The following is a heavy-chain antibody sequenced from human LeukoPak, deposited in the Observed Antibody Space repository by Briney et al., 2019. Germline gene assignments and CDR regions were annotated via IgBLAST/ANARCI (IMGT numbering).Heavy chain of an antibody. J-gene: IGHJ5*02. CDR2: IYYSGSP. CDR1: GGSISSSSYY. D-gene: IGHD3-10*01. Sequence: PSETLSLTCTVSGGSISSSSYYWGWIRQPPGKGLEWIGSIYYSGSPYYNPSLKSRVTISVDTSKKQFSLKLSSVTAADTAVYYCARHVGFITMVRGVINNNWFDPWGQGTLVTVSS. V-gene: IGHV4-39*01. CDR3: ARHVGFITMVRGVINNNWFDP.